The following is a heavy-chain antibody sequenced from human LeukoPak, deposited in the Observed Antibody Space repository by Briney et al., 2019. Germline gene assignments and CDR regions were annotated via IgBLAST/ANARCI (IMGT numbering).Heavy chain of an antibody. D-gene: IGHD3-10*01. V-gene: IGHV1-46*01. J-gene: IGHJ4*02. CDR2: INPSGGST. CDR3: ATQYGSDAYYFDY. CDR1: GYTFTSYY. Sequence: ASVKVSCKESGYTFTSYYMHWVRQAPGQGLEWMGIINPSGGSTSYAQKFQGRVTMTRDTSTSTVYMELSSLRSEDTAVYYCATQYGSDAYYFDYWGQGTLVTVSS.